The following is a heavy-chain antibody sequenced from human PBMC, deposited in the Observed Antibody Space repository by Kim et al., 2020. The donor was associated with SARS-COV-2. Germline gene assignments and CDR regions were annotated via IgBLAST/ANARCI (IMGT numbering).Heavy chain of an antibody. D-gene: IGHD3-3*01. CDR1: GGSISSSSYY. CDR2: IYYSGST. Sequence: SETLSLTCTVSGGSISSSSYYWGWIRQPPGKGLEWIGSIYYSGSTYYNPSLKSRVTISVDTSKNQFSLKLSSVTAADTAVYYCARQGLRFAAYGMDVWGQGTTVTVSS. J-gene: IGHJ6*02. V-gene: IGHV4-39*01. CDR3: ARQGLRFAAYGMDV.